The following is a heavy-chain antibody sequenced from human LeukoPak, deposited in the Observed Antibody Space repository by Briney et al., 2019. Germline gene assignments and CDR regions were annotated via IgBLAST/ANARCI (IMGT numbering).Heavy chain of an antibody. D-gene: IGHD3-3*01. Sequence: PSETLSLTCTVSGDSVSPSVYYWTWIPPSSGRGLEWIGYIYYSGSTYYNPSLESRTPISLDTSKNQFSLKLNSVTAADTAVYYCARGNDFSRGYFIKCWGQGTLVTVSS. CDR1: GDSVSPSVYY. CDR3: ARGNDFSRGYFIKC. V-gene: IGHV4-31*03. CDR2: IYYSGST. J-gene: IGHJ4*02.